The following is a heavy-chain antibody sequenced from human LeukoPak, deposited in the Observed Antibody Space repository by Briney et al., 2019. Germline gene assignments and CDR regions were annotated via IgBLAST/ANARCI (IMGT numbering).Heavy chain of an antibody. V-gene: IGHV4-30-2*01. D-gene: IGHD2-2*01. J-gene: IGHJ4*02. CDR1: GGSISSGGYS. CDR3: ARGDCSSTSCYYDY. Sequence: SKTLSLTCAVSGGSISSGGYSWSWIRQPPGKGLEWIGYIYHSGSTYYNPSLKSRVTISVDRSKNQFSLKLSSVTAADTAVYYCARGDCSSTSCYYDYWGQGTLVTVSS. CDR2: IYHSGST.